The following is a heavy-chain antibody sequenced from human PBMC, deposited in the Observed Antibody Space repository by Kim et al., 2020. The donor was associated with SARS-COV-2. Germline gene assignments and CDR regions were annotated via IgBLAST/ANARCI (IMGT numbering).Heavy chain of an antibody. Sequence: SETLSLTCTVSGGSISSSRYYWGWIRQPPGKGLEWIGSIHYSGSTYYNPSLKGRVTISVDTSKNQSSLKLSAVTAADTAVYYCARTKRIAGAGTRGWFDPWGQGTLLTVSS. J-gene: IGHJ5*02. D-gene: IGHD6-13*01. V-gene: IGHV4-39*01. CDR2: IHYSGST. CDR1: GGSISSSRYY. CDR3: ARTKRIAGAGTRGWFDP.